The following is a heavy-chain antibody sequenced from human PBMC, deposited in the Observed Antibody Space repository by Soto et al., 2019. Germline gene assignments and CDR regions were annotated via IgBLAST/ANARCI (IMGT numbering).Heavy chain of an antibody. CDR2: ISSSSSTI. J-gene: IGHJ6*02. Sequence: GGSLRLSCAASGLTFRSYSMNWVRQAPRKKLERVSYISSSSSTIYYADSVKGRFTISRDNAKNSLYLQMNSLRAEDTAVYYCAKNGKGSVYYDFWSGYSSYYYYGMDVWGQGTTVTVSS. CDR3: AKNGKGSVYYDFWSGYSSYYYYGMDV. D-gene: IGHD3-3*01. V-gene: IGHV3-48*01. CDR1: GLTFRSYS.